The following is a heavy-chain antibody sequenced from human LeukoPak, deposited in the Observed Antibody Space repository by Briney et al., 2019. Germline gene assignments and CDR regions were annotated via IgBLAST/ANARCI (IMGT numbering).Heavy chain of an antibody. V-gene: IGHV3-11*01. D-gene: IGHD3-22*01. J-gene: IGHJ6*02. Sequence: GGSLRLSCAASGFTFSDYYMSWVRQAPGKGLEWVSYISSSGSSIYYADSVKGRFTISRDNAKNSLYLQMNSLRAEDTAVYYCARRGTYYSDRSGYYPVLEYYYYYGMDVWGQGTTVTVSS. CDR1: GFTFSDYY. CDR3: ARRGTYYSDRSGYYPVLEYYYYYGMDV. CDR2: ISSSGSSI.